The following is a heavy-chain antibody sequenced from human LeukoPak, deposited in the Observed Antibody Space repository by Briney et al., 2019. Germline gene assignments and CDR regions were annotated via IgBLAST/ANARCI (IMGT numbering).Heavy chain of an antibody. CDR2: MNPNSGNT. Sequence: ASVKVSCKASGYTFTSYDINWVRQATGQGLEWMGWMNPNSGNTGYAQKFQGRVTMTRNTSTSTAYMELSSLRSDDTAVYYCARDWGSGGNWFDPWGQGTLVTVSS. D-gene: IGHD3-10*01. J-gene: IGHJ5*02. CDR1: GYTFTSYD. CDR3: ARDWGSGGNWFDP. V-gene: IGHV1-8*01.